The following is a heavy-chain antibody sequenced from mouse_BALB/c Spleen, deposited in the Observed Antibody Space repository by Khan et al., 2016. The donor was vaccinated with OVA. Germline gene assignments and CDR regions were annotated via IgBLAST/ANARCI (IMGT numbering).Heavy chain of an antibody. CDR2: IDPFNGGS. J-gene: IGHJ3*01. D-gene: IGHD1-1*01. CDR3: ASHGSTSWFAY. Sequence: VQLQQSGPELMKPGASVKISCKSSGYSFTSYYIHWVKQSHGKTLEWIGYIDPFNGGSTYNQKFKGKATLTVDKSSSTAYMYLSSLTSEDSAVXYCASHGSTSWFAYWGQGTLVTVSA. CDR1: GYSFTSYY. V-gene: IGHV1-31*01.